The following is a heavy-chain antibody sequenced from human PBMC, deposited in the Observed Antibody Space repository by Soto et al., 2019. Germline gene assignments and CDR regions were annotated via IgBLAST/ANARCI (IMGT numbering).Heavy chain of an antibody. CDR2: INHSGST. CDR3: ARGASKRYYGSGSYYNRGPYYYGMDV. D-gene: IGHD3-10*01. J-gene: IGHJ6*02. CDR1: GGSFSGYY. Sequence: PSETLSLTCAVYGGSFSGYYWSWIRQPPGKGLEWIGEINHSGSTNYNPSLKSRVTISVDTSKNQFSLKLSSVTAADTAVYYCARGASKRYYGSGSYYNRGPYYYGMDVWGQGTTVTVSS. V-gene: IGHV4-34*01.